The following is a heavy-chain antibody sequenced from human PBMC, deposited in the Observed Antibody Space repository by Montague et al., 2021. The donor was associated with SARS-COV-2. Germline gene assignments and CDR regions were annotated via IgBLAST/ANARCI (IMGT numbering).Heavy chain of an antibody. J-gene: IGHJ4*02. CDR2: PQYRTKKYS. V-gene: IGHV6-1*01. Sequence: CAISGDSVVEHRRRSEEHTSELPSQFHLVCRPQYRTKKYSDYAPXVRGRLTVNPDASKNEFSLELNYVTPEDTAVYYCVRYSGWFYFDFWGQGTLVTVSS. CDR1: GDSVVEHRRR. D-gene: IGHD6-19*01. CDR3: VRYSGWFYFDF.